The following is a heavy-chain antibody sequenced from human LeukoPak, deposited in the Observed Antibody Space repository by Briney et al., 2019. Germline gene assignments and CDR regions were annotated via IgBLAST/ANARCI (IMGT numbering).Heavy chain of an antibody. J-gene: IGHJ4*02. V-gene: IGHV3-30*19. CDR1: GFTFSSYG. Sequence: PGGSLRLSCAASGFTFSSYGMHWVRQAPGKGLEWVAVISYDGSNKYYADSVKGRFTISRDNSKNTLYLQMNSLRAEDTAVYYCARAGEYDYVWGSYRREYYFDYWGQGTLVTVSS. CDR3: ARAGEYDYVWGSYRREYYFDY. CDR2: ISYDGSNK. D-gene: IGHD3-16*02.